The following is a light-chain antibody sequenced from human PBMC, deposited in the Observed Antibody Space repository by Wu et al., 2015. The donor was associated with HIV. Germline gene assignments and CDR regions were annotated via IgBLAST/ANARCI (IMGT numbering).Light chain of an antibody. Sequence: DIQMTQSPSSLSASVGDRVTITCRSSQTIKTFLNWYQHKSGKAPTLLIFSESTLQTGVPSRFSGSGSDTYFTLTINSLQPEDVATYYCQQSYNTPWTFGRGDQGGNQT. CDR2: SES. CDR1: QTIKTF. CDR3: QQSYNTPWT. J-gene: IGKJ1*01. V-gene: IGKV1-39*01.